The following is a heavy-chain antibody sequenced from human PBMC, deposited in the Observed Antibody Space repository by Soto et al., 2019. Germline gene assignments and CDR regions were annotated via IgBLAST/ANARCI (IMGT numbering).Heavy chain of an antibody. V-gene: IGHV4-39*01. Sequence: XGTLSLTCTVSGGSIKVGGYYWGWIRQPPGKGLEWVATIYYSGTTYYNPSLKSRLTISLDTSKNQFSLDLTSARTVGAAYYFDFWGQGALVTVSS. CDR2: IYYSGTT. CDR3: F. J-gene: IGHJ4*02. D-gene: IGHD1-26*01. CDR1: GGSIKVGGYY.